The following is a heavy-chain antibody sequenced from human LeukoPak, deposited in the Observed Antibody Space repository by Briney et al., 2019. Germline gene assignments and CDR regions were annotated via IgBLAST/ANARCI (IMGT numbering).Heavy chain of an antibody. D-gene: IGHD6-13*01. CDR2: IIPIFGTA. J-gene: IGHJ4*02. CDR1: GGTFSSYA. V-gene: IGHV1-69*05. Sequence: SVKVSCKASGGTFSSYAISWVRQAPGQGLEWMGGIIPIFGTANYAQKFQGRVTITTDESTSTAYMELSSLRSENTAVYYCASLSSSWSRFYFDYWGQGTLVTVSS. CDR3: ASLSSSWSRFYFDY.